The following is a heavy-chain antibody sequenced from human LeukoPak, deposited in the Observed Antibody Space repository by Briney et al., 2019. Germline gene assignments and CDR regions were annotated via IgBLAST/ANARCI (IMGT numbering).Heavy chain of an antibody. V-gene: IGHV1-46*01. CDR2: IYPRDGST. Sequence: ASVKVSCKASGYTFTNNYLHRVRQAPGQGLEWMGMIYPRDGSTSYAQNFQGRVTVTRDTSTTTVHMELRGLRSEDTAVYYCARDQEGFEYSGQGTLVNGSS. J-gene: IGHJ4*02. CDR3: ARDQEGFEY. CDR1: GYTFTNNY.